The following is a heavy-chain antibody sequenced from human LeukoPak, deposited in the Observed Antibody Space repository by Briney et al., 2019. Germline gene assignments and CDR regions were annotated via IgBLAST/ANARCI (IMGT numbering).Heavy chain of an antibody. J-gene: IGHJ4*02. V-gene: IGHV4-59*01. CDR1: GGSISSYY. CDR2: IYYSGST. CDR3: ARAERESRGFDY. D-gene: IGHD3-10*01. Sequence: SETLSLTCTVSGGSISSYYWSWIRQPPGKGLEWIGYIYYSGSTNYNPSLKSRVTISVDTSKNQFSLKLSSVTAADTAVYYCARAERESRGFDYWGQGTLVTVSS.